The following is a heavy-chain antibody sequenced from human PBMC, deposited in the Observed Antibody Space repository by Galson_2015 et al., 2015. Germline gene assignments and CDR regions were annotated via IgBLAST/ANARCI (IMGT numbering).Heavy chain of an antibody. D-gene: IGHD2-2*02. J-gene: IGHJ5*02. V-gene: IGHV1-8*01. Sequence: SVKVSCKASGYTFTSYDINWVRQATGQGLEWMGWMNPNSGNTGYAQKFQGRVTMTRNTSISTAYMELSSLRSEDTAVYYCARGSLGYCSSTSCYISRFTPLNWFDPWGQGTLVTVSS. CDR2: MNPNSGNT. CDR1: GYTFTSYD. CDR3: ARGSLGYCSSTSCYISRFTPLNWFDP.